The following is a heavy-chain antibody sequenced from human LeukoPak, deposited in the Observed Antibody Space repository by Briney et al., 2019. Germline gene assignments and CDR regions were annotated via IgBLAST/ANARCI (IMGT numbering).Heavy chain of an antibody. CDR3: ITRVTGTGDY. D-gene: IGHD6-19*01. V-gene: IGHV3-15*01. J-gene: IGHJ4*02. Sequence: PGGSLRLSCAASGFAFNNAWMTWVRQAPGKGLEWVGRIKSKTDGGTTDYPAPVKGRFTISRDDSKNTLYLQMNSLSTEDTAVYYCITRVTGTGDYWGQGTLVTVSS. CDR1: GFAFNNAW. CDR2: IKSKTDGGTT.